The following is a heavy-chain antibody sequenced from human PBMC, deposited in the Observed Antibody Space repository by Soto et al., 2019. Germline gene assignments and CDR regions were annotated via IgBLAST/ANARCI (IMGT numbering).Heavy chain of an antibody. CDR2: IYYSGST. J-gene: IGHJ6*02. CDR1: GGSISSGDYY. V-gene: IGHV4-30-4*01. D-gene: IGHD4-17*01. Sequence: SETLSLTCTVSGGSISSGDYYWSWIRQPPGKGLEWIGYIYYSGSTYYNPSPKSRVTISVDTSKNQFSLKLSSVTAADTAVYYCARATTVTTFYYYYYYGMDVWGQGTTVTVSS. CDR3: ARATTVTTFYYYYYYGMDV.